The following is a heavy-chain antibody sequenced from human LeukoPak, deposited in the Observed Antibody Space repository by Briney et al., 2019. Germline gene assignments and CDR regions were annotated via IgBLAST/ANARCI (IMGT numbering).Heavy chain of an antibody. J-gene: IGHJ2*01. D-gene: IGHD1-1*01. CDR2: IYHSGST. V-gene: IGHV4-39*01. Sequence: PSETLSLTCTVSGDSISSSSYYWGWIRQPPGKGLEWIGSIYHSGSTYYNPSLKSPVTISVDTSKNQFSLKLSSVTAAGTAVYYCARQYRDWYFDLWGRGTLVTVSS. CDR1: GDSISSSSYY. CDR3: ARQYRDWYFDL.